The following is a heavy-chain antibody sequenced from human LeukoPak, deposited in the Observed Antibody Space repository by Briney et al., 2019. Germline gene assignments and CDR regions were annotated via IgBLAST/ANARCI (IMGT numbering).Heavy chain of an antibody. CDR1: GFTFSSYA. D-gene: IGHD3-22*01. CDR2: ISPSGDRT. CDR3: AIMHGYYDGSGFWVQ. Sequence: GGSLRLSCAASGFTFSSYAMSWVRQAPGKGLEWVSFISPSGDRTSNADSAEGRFTISRDYTRNTLYLQMNSLRDEDTGVYYCAIMHGYYDGSGFWVQWGQGTLVTVSS. V-gene: IGHV3-23*01. J-gene: IGHJ4*02.